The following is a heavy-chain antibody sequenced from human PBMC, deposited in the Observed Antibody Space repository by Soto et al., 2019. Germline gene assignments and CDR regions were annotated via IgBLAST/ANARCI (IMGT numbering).Heavy chain of an antibody. CDR2: ISYDGSNK. CDR1: GFTFSSYG. CDR3: APWFGAFDY. Sequence: QVQLVESGGGVVQPGRSLRLSCAASGFTFSSYGMHWVRQAPGKGLEWGAVISYDGSNKYYADSVKGRFTISRDNSKNTLYLPMNSLRAEDTAVYYCAPWFGAFDYWGQGTLVTVS. D-gene: IGHD3-10*01. V-gene: IGHV3-30*03. J-gene: IGHJ4*02.